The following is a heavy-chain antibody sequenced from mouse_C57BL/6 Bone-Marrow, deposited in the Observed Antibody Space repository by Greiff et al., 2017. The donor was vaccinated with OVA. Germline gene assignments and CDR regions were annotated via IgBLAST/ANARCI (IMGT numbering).Heavy chain of an antibody. CDR1: GFTFSDYY. CDR2: INYDGSST. J-gene: IGHJ4*01. CDR3: AREEYDYCYALDY. D-gene: IGHD2-4*01. V-gene: IGHV5-16*01. Sequence: EVQLVESEGGLVQPGSSMKLSCTASGFTFSDYYMAWVRQVPEKGLEWVANINYDGSSTYYLDSLKSRFIISRDNAKNILYLQMSSLKSEDTATYYCAREEYDYCYALDYWGQGTSVTVSS.